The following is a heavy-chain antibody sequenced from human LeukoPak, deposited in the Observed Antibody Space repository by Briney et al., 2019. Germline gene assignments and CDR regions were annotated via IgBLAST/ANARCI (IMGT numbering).Heavy chain of an antibody. CDR2: IYYSGST. CDR1: GGSISSSSYY. Sequence: PSETLSLTCTVSGGSISSSSYYWGWIRQPPGKGLEWIGSIYYSGSTYYNPSLKSRVTISVDTSKNRFSLKLSSVTAADTAVYYCARESPLVVVAATTNWFDPWGQGTLVTVSS. J-gene: IGHJ5*02. CDR3: ARESPLVVVAATTNWFDP. V-gene: IGHV4-39*07. D-gene: IGHD2-15*01.